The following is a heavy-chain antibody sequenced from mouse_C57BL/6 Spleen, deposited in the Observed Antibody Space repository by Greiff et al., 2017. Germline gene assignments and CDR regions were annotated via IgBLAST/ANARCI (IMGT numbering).Heavy chain of an antibody. CDR1: VLTFSDYG. V-gene: IGHV5-17*01. CDR2: ISSGSSTI. CDR3: ARDDYDPYYYAMDY. Sequence: EVPGVESGGGLVKPGGSLKLSCAASVLTFSDYGMHWVRQAPEKGLEWVVYISSGSSTIYYADTVKGRFTISRDNAKNTLFLQMTSLRSEDTAMYYCARDDYDPYYYAMDYWGQGTSVTVSS. J-gene: IGHJ4*01. D-gene: IGHD2-4*01.